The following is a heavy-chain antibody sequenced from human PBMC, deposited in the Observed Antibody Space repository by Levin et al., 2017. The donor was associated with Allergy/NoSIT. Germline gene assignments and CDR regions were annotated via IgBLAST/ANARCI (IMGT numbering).Heavy chain of an antibody. D-gene: IGHD2/OR15-2a*01. CDR3: AGMKRNILQAFGI. J-gene: IGHJ3*02. Sequence: SCAASEFTFSSFSMNWVRQAPGKGLEWVSYISSTSSTIYYADSVKGRFTISRDNAKNSLYLQMNSLRDEDTAVYFCAGMKRNILQAFGIWGQGTMVTVSS. CDR1: EFTFSSFS. V-gene: IGHV3-48*02. CDR2: ISSTSSTI.